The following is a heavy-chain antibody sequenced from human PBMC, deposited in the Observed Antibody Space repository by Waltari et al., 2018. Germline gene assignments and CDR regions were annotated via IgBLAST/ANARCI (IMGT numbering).Heavy chain of an antibody. CDR3: ARDRGRGLYLDT. J-gene: IGHJ5*02. Sequence: QLQLQESGPGLVKPSGTLSLSCGVSGDSVSSAYLWNWVRQSPHKGLEWRGQVHGSGRSNYNPSFASRVTVSLDTSKNLFSLKLTSATAADTAVYYCARDRGRGLYLDTWGPGTLVTVSP. CDR2: VHGSGRS. CDR1: GDSVSSAYL. D-gene: IGHD2-15*01. V-gene: IGHV4-4*02.